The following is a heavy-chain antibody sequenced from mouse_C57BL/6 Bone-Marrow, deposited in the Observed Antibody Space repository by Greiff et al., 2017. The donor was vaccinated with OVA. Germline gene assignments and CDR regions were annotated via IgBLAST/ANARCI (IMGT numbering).Heavy chain of an antibody. V-gene: IGHV1-15*01. D-gene: IGHD1-1*01. CDR1: GYTFTDYE. CDR3: TRDYGSSYYAMDY. J-gene: IGHJ4*01. CDR2: IDPETGGT. Sequence: QVQLKEPGAELVRPGASVTLSCKASGYTFTDYEMHWVKQTPVHGLEWIGAIDPETGGTAYNQKFKGKAILTADKSSSTAYMELRSLTSEDSAVYYCTRDYGSSYYAMDYWGQGTSVTVSS.